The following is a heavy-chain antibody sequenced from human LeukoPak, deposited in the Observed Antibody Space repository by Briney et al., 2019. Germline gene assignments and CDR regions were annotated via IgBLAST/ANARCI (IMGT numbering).Heavy chain of an antibody. V-gene: IGHV3-48*04. J-gene: IGHJ6*04. Sequence: GGSLRLSCAASGFTFSIYSMNWVRQAPGKGLEWVSYISSSSSTIYYADSVKGRFTISRDNAKNSLYLQMNSLRAEDTAVYYCAELGITMIGGVWGKGTTVTISS. CDR3: AELGITMIGGV. CDR1: GFTFSIYS. CDR2: ISSSSSTI. D-gene: IGHD3-10*02.